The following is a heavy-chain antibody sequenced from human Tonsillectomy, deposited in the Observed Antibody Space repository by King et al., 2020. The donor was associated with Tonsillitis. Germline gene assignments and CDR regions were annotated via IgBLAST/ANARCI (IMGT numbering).Heavy chain of an antibody. Sequence: QLQESGPGLVKPSQTLSLTCTVSGDSFSGGTYYWSWIRQHPGKGLEWIGYIYDSENTYYNPSLKSRLTISLDTSKSQFSLKLSSVTAASTAVYSCGRYEGGVFDPWGQGTLVTVSS. V-gene: IGHV4-31*03. J-gene: IGHJ5*02. CDR2: IYDSENT. D-gene: IGHD2-15*01. CDR3: GRYEGGVFDP. CDR1: GDSFSGGTYY.